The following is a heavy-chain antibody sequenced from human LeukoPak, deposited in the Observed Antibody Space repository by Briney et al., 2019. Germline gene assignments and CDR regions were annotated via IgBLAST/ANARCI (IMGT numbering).Heavy chain of an antibody. CDR2: IYYSGST. J-gene: IGHJ4*02. Sequence: SETLSLTCTVSGGSISSYYWSWIRQPPGKGLEWIGYIYYSGSTNYNPSLKSRVTISVDTPKNQFSLKLSSVTAADTAVYYCARVHGSGLDYWGQGTLVTVSS. D-gene: IGHD6-19*01. CDR3: ARVHGSGLDY. V-gene: IGHV4-59*01. CDR1: GGSISSYY.